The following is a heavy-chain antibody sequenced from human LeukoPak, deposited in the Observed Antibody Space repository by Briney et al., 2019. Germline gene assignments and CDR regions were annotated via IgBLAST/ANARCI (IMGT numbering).Heavy chain of an antibody. Sequence: ASVKVSCKASGYTFTSYDINWVRQATGQGLEWMGWMNPNSGNTGYAQKFQGRVTITRNTSISTAYMELSRLRSDDTAVYYCARGSWIQPAPYYFDYWGQGTLVTVSS. J-gene: IGHJ4*02. D-gene: IGHD5-18*01. CDR1: GYTFTSYD. CDR2: MNPNSGNT. V-gene: IGHV1-8*03. CDR3: ARGSWIQPAPYYFDY.